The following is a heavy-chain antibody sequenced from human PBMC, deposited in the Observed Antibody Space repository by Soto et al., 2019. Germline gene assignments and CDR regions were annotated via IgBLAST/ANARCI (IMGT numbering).Heavy chain of an antibody. V-gene: IGHV2-5*02. CDR3: AHKGDGYRGFKY. CDR2: IYWDDDK. J-gene: IGHJ4*02. D-gene: IGHD5-12*01. Sequence: QITLKESGPTLVKPTQTLTLTCTFSGFSLSTSGVGVGWIRQPPGKALEWLALIYWDDDKRYSPSLKSRLTSTKDTAKHQVVLTRTYMDPVDTATYYCAHKGDGYRGFKYWGQGTLVTVSS. CDR1: GFSLSTSGVG.